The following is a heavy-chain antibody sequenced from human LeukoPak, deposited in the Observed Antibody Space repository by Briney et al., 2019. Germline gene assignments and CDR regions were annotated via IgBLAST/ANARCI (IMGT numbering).Heavy chain of an antibody. V-gene: IGHV3-11*01. CDR2: ISSSGSTI. D-gene: IGHD6-19*01. CDR3: ARGQWLGHDAFDI. Sequence: GGSLRLSCADSGFTFSDYYMSWIRQAPGKGLEWVSYISSSGSTIYYADSVKGRFTISRDNAKNSLYLQMNSLRAEDTAVYYCARGQWLGHDAFDIWGRGTMVTVSS. CDR1: GFTFSDYY. J-gene: IGHJ3*02.